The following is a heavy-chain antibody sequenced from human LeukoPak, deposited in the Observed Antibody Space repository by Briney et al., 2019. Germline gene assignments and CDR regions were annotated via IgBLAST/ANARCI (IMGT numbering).Heavy chain of an antibody. Sequence: SQTLSLTCTVSGGSNSSGGYYWSWIRQPPGKGLEWIGYIYHSGSTYYNPSLKSRVTISVDRSKNQFSLKLSSVTAADTAVYYCASDVATDYFDYWGQGTLVTVSS. CDR1: GGSNSSGGYY. V-gene: IGHV4-30-2*01. CDR3: ASDVATDYFDY. J-gene: IGHJ4*02. CDR2: IYHSGST. D-gene: IGHD5-12*01.